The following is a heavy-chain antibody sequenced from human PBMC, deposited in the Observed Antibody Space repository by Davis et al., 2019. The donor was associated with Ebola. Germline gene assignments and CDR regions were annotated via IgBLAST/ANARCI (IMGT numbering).Heavy chain of an antibody. CDR1: GYTFTSYG. J-gene: IGHJ4*02. D-gene: IGHD6-13*01. Sequence: AASVKVSCKASGYTFTSYGITWVRQAPGQGLEWMGWINPHNGNTNYAQKLQGRVTMTTDTSTSTAYMELRSLRSDDTAVYYCARDQRAGSLDYWGQGTLVTVSS. CDR3: ARDQRAGSLDY. V-gene: IGHV1-18*04. CDR2: INPHNGNT.